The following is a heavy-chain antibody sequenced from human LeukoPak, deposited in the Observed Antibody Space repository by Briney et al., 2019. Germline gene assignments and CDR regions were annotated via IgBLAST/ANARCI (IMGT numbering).Heavy chain of an antibody. V-gene: IGHV4-38-2*01. Sequence: SETLSLTCAVSGYSISSGYYWGWIRQPPGKGLEWIGIIYHSGTTYYNPSLTSRVTISVDTSKNHFSLKVNSVTAADTAVYYCAKPQSSLSHFYDSWGQGTLVTVSS. CDR1: GYSISSGYY. J-gene: IGHJ4*02. D-gene: IGHD6-6*01. CDR2: IYHSGTT. CDR3: AKPQSSLSHFYDS.